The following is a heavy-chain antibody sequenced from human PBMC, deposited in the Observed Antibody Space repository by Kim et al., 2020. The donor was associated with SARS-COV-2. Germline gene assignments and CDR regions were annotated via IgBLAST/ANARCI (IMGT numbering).Heavy chain of an antibody. Sequence: TYYNPSLKSRVTISGDTSKSEFSLNLSSVTAADTALYYCARLIRGGYFDYWGQGTLVTVSS. V-gene: IGHV4-39*01. CDR2: T. D-gene: IGHD3-16*01. CDR3: ARLIRGGYFDY. J-gene: IGHJ4*02.